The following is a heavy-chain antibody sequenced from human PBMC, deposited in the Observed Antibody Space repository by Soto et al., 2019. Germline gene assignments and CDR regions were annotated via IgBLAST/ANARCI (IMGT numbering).Heavy chain of an antibody. CDR1: GFTFSSYS. J-gene: IGHJ6*03. Sequence: GGSLRLSCAASGFTFSSYSMNWVRQAPGKGLEWVSSISSSSSYLYYADSVKGRFTISRDNAKNSLYLQMNSLRAEDTAVHYCAREHGSGNLMGQYYMDVWGKGTTVTVSS. CDR3: AREHGSGNLMGQYYMDV. D-gene: IGHD3-10*01. V-gene: IGHV3-21*01. CDR2: ISSSSSYL.